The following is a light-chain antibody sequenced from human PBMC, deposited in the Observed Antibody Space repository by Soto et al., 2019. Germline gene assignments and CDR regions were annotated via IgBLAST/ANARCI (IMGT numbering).Light chain of an antibody. CDR2: YKX. J-gene: IGKJ4*01. CDR1: QSSSSK. Sequence: DIGITQSPATVSVCPGDRATLSCIASQSSSSKLTWFQQKPGQPTRILXXYKXSRATGFAARFSGSGSGREFNLNISSLQSADFGAYYCRQYNNWPSATFGGGTKVDIK. CDR3: RQYNNWPSAT. V-gene: IGKV3-15*01.